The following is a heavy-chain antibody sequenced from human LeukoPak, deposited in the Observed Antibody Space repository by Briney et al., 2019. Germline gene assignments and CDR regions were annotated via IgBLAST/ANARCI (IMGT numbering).Heavy chain of an antibody. CDR3: ARDHPESYGSGGYGWFDP. CDR2: IFHSGST. J-gene: IGHJ5*02. Sequence: SGTLSLTCAVSGDSISSSNWWTWVRQPPGKGLEWIGEIFHSGSTNYNPSLKSRVTVSVDKSKNQVSLKLRFVTAADTAVYYCARDHPESYGSGGYGWFDPWGQGTLVTVSS. D-gene: IGHD3-10*01. CDR1: GDSISSSNW. V-gene: IGHV4-4*02.